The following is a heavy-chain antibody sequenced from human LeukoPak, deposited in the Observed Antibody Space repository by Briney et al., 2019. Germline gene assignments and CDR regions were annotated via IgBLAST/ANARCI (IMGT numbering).Heavy chain of an antibody. Sequence: SGGSLRLSCLASGFTLNTYTMNWVRRAPGKGLEWVASISGSSAHIYYTDSLKGRFTISRDNTKNSLYLQMDSLRAEDTALYFCARYRGNYNPQPDTYYYYYGMDVWGRGTTVTVSS. D-gene: IGHD3-16*01. CDR3: ARYRGNYNPQPDTYYYYYGMDV. CDR2: ISGSSAHI. J-gene: IGHJ6*02. CDR1: GFTLNTYT. V-gene: IGHV3-21*01.